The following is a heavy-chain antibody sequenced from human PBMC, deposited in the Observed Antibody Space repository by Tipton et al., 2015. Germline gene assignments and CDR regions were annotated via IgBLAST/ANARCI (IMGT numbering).Heavy chain of an antibody. CDR3: ACHDYDSLTRDYQTVDY. CDR1: AYSISSDYY. Sequence: TLSLTCAVSAYSISSDYYWGWIRQPPGKGLEWIGSISHSGNTYYNPSLKSRVTMSRDTSKNQFSLRLSSVTAADTAVYYCACHDYDSLTRDYQTVDYWGQGTLVTVSS. J-gene: IGHJ4*02. D-gene: IGHD3-9*01. CDR2: ISHSGNT. V-gene: IGHV4-38-2*01.